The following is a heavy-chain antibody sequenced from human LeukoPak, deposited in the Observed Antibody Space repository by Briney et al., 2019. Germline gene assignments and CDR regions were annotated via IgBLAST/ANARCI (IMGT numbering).Heavy chain of an antibody. Sequence: SETLSLTCTVSGGSISSGSHYWSWIRQPAGKGLEWIGRIYTSGSTNYNPSLKSRVTISVDTSKNQFSLKLSSVIAADTAVYYCARDGMATVVTPNYWGQGTLVTVSS. D-gene: IGHD4-23*01. CDR2: IYTSGST. J-gene: IGHJ4*02. V-gene: IGHV4-61*02. CDR1: GGSISSGSHY. CDR3: ARDGMATVVTPNY.